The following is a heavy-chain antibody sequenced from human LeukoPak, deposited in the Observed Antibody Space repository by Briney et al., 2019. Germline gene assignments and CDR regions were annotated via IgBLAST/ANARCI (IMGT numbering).Heavy chain of an antibody. CDR2: IWYDGNNK. CDR1: GFSFSTYG. J-gene: IGHJ4*02. Sequence: PGGSLRLFCAASGFSFSTYGMHWVRHAPGKGLVWVAVIWYDGNNKYYADSVKGRFTISRDNSKNTLFLQMNSMRAEDSAVYYCARAPPYCSSGAGYFDYWGQGTLVTVSS. CDR3: ARAPPYCSSGAGYFDY. V-gene: IGHV3-33*01. D-gene: IGHD2-15*01.